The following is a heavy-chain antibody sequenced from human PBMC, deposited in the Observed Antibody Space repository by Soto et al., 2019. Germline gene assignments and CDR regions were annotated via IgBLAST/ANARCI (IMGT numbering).Heavy chain of an antibody. CDR3: ARRGATNYGDYNFDY. Sequence: EVQLVQSGAEVKKPGESLKISCKGFGYTFTSYWIGWVRQMPEKGLEWMGIIYPGDSDTRYSPSFQGQVTISADKSISTAYLQWNSLKASDTAMYYCARRGATNYGDYNFDYWGQGTLVTVS. J-gene: IGHJ4*02. CDR1: GYTFTSYW. CDR2: IYPGDSDT. V-gene: IGHV5-51*01. D-gene: IGHD4-17*01.